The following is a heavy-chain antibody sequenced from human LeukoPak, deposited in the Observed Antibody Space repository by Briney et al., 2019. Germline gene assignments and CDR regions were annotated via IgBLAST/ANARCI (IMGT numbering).Heavy chain of an antibody. Sequence: ASVKVSCKASGYTFTSYGINWVRQAPGQGPEWMGWISAYNGNTKYAQNPQGRVTMTTDTSTSTAYMELRSLRSDDTAVYYCARDVRPALYYGSGSYGGFDPWGQGTLVTVSS. D-gene: IGHD3-10*01. CDR2: ISAYNGNT. CDR1: GYTFTSYG. J-gene: IGHJ5*02. V-gene: IGHV1-18*01. CDR3: ARDVRPALYYGSGSYGGFDP.